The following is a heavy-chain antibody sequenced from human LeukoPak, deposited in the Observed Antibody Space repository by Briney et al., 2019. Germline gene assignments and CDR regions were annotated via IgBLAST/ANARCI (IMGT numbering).Heavy chain of an antibody. CDR2: IIPIFGTA. CDR1: GYTFTSYD. J-gene: IGHJ6*03. CDR3: ARSSTSPYASYYYYYMDV. V-gene: IGHV1-69*06. Sequence: SVKVSCKASGYTFTSYDINWVRQATGQGLEWMGGIIPIFGTANYAQKFQGRVTITADKSTSTAYMELSSLRSEDTAVYYCARSSTSPYASYYYYYMDVWGKGTTVTVSS. D-gene: IGHD2-2*01.